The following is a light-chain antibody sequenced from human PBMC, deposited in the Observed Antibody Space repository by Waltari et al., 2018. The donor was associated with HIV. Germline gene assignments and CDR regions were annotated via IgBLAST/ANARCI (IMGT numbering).Light chain of an antibody. Sequence: QSALTQPPSASGPPGQSVTIPCTGTSTDVGGYTSVSWYQQHPGKAPQVMIYEVSKRPSGVPDRFSGSKSGNTASLTVSGLQAEEEADYYCSSYAGSNNVVFGGGTKLTVL. CDR2: EVS. CDR1: STDVGGYTS. V-gene: IGLV2-8*01. CDR3: SSYAGSNNVV. J-gene: IGLJ2*01.